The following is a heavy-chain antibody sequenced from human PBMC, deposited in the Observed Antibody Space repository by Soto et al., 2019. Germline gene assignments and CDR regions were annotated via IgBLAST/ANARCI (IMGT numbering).Heavy chain of an antibody. CDR3: ATESLGIAVAGTGWYYYYGMEV. Sequence: ASVKVSCKASGYTFTSYAMHWVRQAPGQRLEWMGWINAGNGNTKYSQKFQGRVTITRDTSASTAYMELSSLRSEDTAVYYCATESLGIAVAGTGWYYYYGMEVWGQGTTVTVSS. CDR2: INAGNGNT. D-gene: IGHD6-19*01. J-gene: IGHJ6*02. CDR1: GYTFTSYA. V-gene: IGHV1-3*01.